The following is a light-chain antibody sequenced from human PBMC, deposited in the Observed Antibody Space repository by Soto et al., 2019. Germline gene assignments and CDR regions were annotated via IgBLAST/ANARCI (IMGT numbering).Light chain of an antibody. CDR2: EVD. Sequence: QSALTQPPSASASPGQSVTISCTGTTSDIGGYNYVSWYQQHPGKAPKLMIFEVDRRPSGVPDRFSGSKSGNTASLTVSGLQAEDESDYYCSSYAGSNNFVFGTGTKLTVL. J-gene: IGLJ1*01. CDR3: SSYAGSNNFV. V-gene: IGLV2-8*01. CDR1: TSDIGGYNY.